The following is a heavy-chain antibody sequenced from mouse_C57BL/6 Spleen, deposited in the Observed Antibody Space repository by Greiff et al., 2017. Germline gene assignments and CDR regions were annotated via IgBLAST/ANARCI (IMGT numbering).Heavy chain of an antibody. CDR2: IYPRSGNT. V-gene: IGHV1-55*01. J-gene: IGHJ2*01. CDR3: ARGRTVDY. CDR1: GYTFTSYW. Sequence: QVQLQQPGAELVKPGASVKMSCKASGYTFTSYWITWVKQRPGQGLEWIGEIYPRSGNTYYNEKFKGKATLTADKSSSTAYMELRSLTSEDSAVXFCARGRTVDYWGQGTTLTVSA.